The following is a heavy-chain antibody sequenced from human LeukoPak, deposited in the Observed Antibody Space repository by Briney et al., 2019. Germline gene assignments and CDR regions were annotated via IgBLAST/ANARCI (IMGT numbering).Heavy chain of an antibody. Sequence: GGSLRLSCTASGFTFGDYAMSWFRQAPGKGLEWVGFIRSKAYGGTTEYAASVKGRFTISRDDSKSIAYLQMNSLKTEDTAVYYCTRDRSSGWYYFDYWGQGTLVTVSS. CDR2: IRSKAYGGTT. D-gene: IGHD6-19*01. CDR1: GFTFGDYA. V-gene: IGHV3-49*03. CDR3: TRDRSSGWYYFDY. J-gene: IGHJ4*02.